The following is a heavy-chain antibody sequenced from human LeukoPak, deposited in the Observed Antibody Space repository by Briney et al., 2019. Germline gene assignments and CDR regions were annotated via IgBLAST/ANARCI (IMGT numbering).Heavy chain of an antibody. Sequence: ASVKVSCKASGYTFTGHYMHWVRQAPGQGLEWMGWINPNGGGTNYAQKFQGRVTMTRDTSISTAYMELSRLRSDDTAVYYCARSIRIAAAGTHGDYWGQGTLVTVSS. CDR3: ARSIRIAAAGTHGDY. V-gene: IGHV1-2*02. CDR2: INPNGGGT. D-gene: IGHD6-13*01. J-gene: IGHJ4*02. CDR1: GYTFTGHY.